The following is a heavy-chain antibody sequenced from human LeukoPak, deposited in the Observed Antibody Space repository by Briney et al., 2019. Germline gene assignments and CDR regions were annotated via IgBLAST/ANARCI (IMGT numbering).Heavy chain of an antibody. Sequence: GGSLRLSCATSGFNFDRYTIHWVRQAPGKGLEWVSLAGWAGGTTFYSDSVRGRFTISRDSGRKSVYLQMNSLTTDDTAFYSCAKELDTMFFDYWGQGALVTVSS. CDR3: AKELDTMFFDY. D-gene: IGHD3-10*02. V-gene: IGHV3-43*01. CDR2: AGWAGGTT. CDR1: GFNFDRYT. J-gene: IGHJ4*02.